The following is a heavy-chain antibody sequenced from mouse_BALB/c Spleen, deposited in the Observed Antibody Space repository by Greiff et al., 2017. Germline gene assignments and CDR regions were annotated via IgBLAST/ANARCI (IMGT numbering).Heavy chain of an antibody. J-gene: IGHJ2*01. CDR2: ISSGGSYT. D-gene: IGHD1-1*01. CDR1: GFTFSSYT. Sequence: VQLKESGGGLVKPGGSLKLSCAASGFTFSSYTMSWVRQTPEKRLEWVATISSGGSYTYYPDSVKGRFTISRDNAKNTLYLQMSSLKSEDTAMYYCTRDSGGSSYDYFDYWGQGTTLTVSS. V-gene: IGHV5-6-4*01. CDR3: TRDSGGSSYDYFDY.